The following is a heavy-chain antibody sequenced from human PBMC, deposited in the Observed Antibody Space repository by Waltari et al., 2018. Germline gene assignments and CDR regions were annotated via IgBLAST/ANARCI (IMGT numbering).Heavy chain of an antibody. D-gene: IGHD3-3*01. Sequence: EVQLVESGGGLIQPGGSLRLSCAASGFTVNTNYMNWVRQAPGKGLEWVSVIYSGGSKYYSDAVKCRFTISRDNSKNTLYLQMNSLRAEDTAVYYCARDGYYDFWSGYWGYWGQGTLVTVSS. CDR3: ARDGYYDFWSGYWGY. J-gene: IGHJ4*02. CDR2: IYSGGSK. CDR1: GFTVNTNY. V-gene: IGHV3-53*01.